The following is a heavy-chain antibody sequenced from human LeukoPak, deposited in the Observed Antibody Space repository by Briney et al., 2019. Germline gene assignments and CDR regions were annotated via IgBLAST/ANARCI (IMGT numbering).Heavy chain of an antibody. J-gene: IGHJ5*02. CDR1: GYTFTSYG. V-gene: IGHV1-18*01. Sequence: GASVKVSCKASGYTFTSYGISWVRQAPGQGLEWMGWSSAYNGNTNYAQKLQGRVTMTTDTSTSTAYMELRSLRSDDTAVYYCARDRHMVRGVINWFDPWGQGTLVTVSS. CDR3: ARDRHMVRGVINWFDP. CDR2: SSAYNGNT. D-gene: IGHD3-10*01.